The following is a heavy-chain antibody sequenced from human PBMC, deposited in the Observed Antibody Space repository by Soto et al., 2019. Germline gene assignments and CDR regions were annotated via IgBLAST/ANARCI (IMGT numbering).Heavy chain of an antibody. V-gene: IGHV3-33*01. Sequence: QVQLVESGGGVVQPGRSLRLSCAASGFTFRSHGMHWVRQAPGKGLGWVAVIWFDGSKKYYADSVKGRFTISRDESKNRLDLPMNSLRAEDMAVYYSARAGAATYGMDGWGLGNKVTVSS. CDR3: ARAGAATYGMDG. CDR2: IWFDGSKK. CDR1: GFTFRSHG. D-gene: IGHD6-25*01. J-gene: IGHJ6*02.